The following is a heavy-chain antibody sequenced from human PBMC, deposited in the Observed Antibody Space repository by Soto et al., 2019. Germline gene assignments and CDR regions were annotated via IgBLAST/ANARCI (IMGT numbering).Heavy chain of an antibody. CDR3: ARVIIWAPVWYYGMDV. V-gene: IGHV3-30-3*01. Sequence: GGSLRLSCAASGFTFSSYAMHWVRQAPGKGLEWVAVISYDGSNKYYADSVKGRFTISRDNSKNTLYLQMNSLRAEDTAVYYCARVIIWAPVWYYGMDVWGQGTTVTVSS. CDR1: GFTFSSYA. D-gene: IGHD2-8*01. CDR2: ISYDGSNK. J-gene: IGHJ6*02.